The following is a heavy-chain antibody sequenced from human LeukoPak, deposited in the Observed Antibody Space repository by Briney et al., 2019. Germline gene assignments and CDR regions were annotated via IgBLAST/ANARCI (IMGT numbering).Heavy chain of an antibody. J-gene: IGHJ3*02. CDR3: ARQSTVAGLEDAFDI. V-gene: IGHV3-13*01. D-gene: IGHD6-19*01. Sequence: GGSLRLSCAASGFTFSSYDMHWVRQATGKGLEWVSAIGTAGDTYYPGSVKGRFTISRENAKNSLYLQMNSLRAGDTAVYYCARQSTVAGLEDAFDIWGQGTMVTVSS. CDR1: GFTFSSYD. CDR2: IGTAGDT.